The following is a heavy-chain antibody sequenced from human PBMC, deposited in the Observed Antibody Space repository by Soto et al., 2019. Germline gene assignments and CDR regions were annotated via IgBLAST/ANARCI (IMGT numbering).Heavy chain of an antibody. CDR1: GGSIRSSNW. CDR2: IYHSGST. V-gene: IGHV4-4*02. CDR3: ARWKAVAGTPNGYYDGMDV. Sequence: PSETLSLTCAVSGGSIRSSNWWSWVRTPPGKGLEWIGEIYHSGSTNYTPSLKSRVTIAVDKSKNQFSLKLSYVTAADTAVYYCARWKAVAGTPNGYYDGMDVWGQGTTVTVSS. D-gene: IGHD6-19*01. J-gene: IGHJ6*02.